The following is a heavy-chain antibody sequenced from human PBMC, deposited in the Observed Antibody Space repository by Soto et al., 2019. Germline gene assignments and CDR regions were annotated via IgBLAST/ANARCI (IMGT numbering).Heavy chain of an antibody. J-gene: IGHJ4*02. D-gene: IGHD3-22*01. Sequence: QVQLVESGGGVVQPGRSLRLSCAASGFTFSNYAMHWVRQAPGKGLEWVAVISYDGTNKYYADSVKGRFTISRDSSKSTLYRQMTSLRADDTAVYYGARRAITMILEEYYFDYWGQGTLVTVSS. CDR1: GFTFSNYA. CDR2: ISYDGTNK. CDR3: ARRAITMILEEYYFDY. V-gene: IGHV3-30*03.